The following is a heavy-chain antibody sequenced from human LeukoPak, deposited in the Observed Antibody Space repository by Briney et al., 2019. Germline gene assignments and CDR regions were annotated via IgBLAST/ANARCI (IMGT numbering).Heavy chain of an antibody. CDR2: IKQDGSEK. J-gene: IGHJ4*02. Sequence: PGGSLRLSCAASGFTFSSHWMSWVRHAPGKGLEWVANIKQDGSEKYYVDSVKGRFTISRDNAKNSLYLQMNSLRAEDTAVYYCARDRVGATIGYWGQGTLVTVSS. CDR1: GFTFSSHW. D-gene: IGHD1-26*01. V-gene: IGHV3-7*01. CDR3: ARDRVGATIGY.